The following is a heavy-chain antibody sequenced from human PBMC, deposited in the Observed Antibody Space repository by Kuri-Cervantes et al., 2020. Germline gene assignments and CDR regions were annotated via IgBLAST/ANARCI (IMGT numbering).Heavy chain of an antibody. CDR2: ISSSSTTI. CDR3: AKGIDGSGSSYFDY. J-gene: IGHJ4*02. Sequence: GGSLRLSCAASGFTFSSYSMTWVRQAPGKGLEWLSYISSSSTTIYYTDSVKGRFTISRDNAKNSLYLQMNSLRAEDTAVYYCAKGIDGSGSSYFDYWGQGTLVTVSS. D-gene: IGHD2-15*01. V-gene: IGHV3-48*01. CDR1: GFTFSSYS.